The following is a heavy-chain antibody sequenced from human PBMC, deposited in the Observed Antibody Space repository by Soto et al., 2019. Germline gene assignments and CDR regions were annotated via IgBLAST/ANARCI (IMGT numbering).Heavy chain of an antibody. D-gene: IGHD3-22*01. J-gene: IGHJ4*02. Sequence: SVKVSCKASGGTFSSYAISWLRQAPGQGLEWMGGIIPIFGTANYAQKFQGRVTITADKSTSTAYMELSSLRSEDTAVYYCARHSHTSYYYDSSGYYQYWGQGTLVTVSS. CDR2: IIPIFGTA. CDR1: GGTFSSYA. CDR3: ARHSHTSYYYDSSGYYQY. V-gene: IGHV1-69*06.